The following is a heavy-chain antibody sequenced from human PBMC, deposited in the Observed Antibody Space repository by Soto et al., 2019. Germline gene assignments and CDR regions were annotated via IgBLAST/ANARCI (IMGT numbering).Heavy chain of an antibody. V-gene: IGHV4-59*01. CDR3: ASTPYYDFWTGHIPFDY. Sequence: PSETLSLTCTVSGGSISSYYWSWIRQPPGKGLEWIGYIYYSGSTKYNPSLKSRVTISVDTSKNQFSLKLSSVTAADTAVYYCASTPYYDFWTGHIPFDYWGPGTLVTVSS. CDR2: IYYSGST. J-gene: IGHJ4*02. CDR1: GGSISSYY. D-gene: IGHD3-3*01.